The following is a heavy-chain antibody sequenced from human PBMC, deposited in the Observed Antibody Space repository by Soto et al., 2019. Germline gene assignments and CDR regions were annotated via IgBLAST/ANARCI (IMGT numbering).Heavy chain of an antibody. CDR3: ARGDRRAFDL. J-gene: IGHJ3*01. Sequence: EVQLVESGGGLVQPGESLRLSCAASGFTFSYYWMHWVRQAPGKGLVWVSRIHSDGSSTTYADSVMDRVTISRDNERNKLYVQMKSRRAEKTPVYYRARGDRRAFDLWGKGTVLTVSS. V-gene: IGHV3-74*03. CDR2: IHSDGSST. CDR1: GFTFSYYW.